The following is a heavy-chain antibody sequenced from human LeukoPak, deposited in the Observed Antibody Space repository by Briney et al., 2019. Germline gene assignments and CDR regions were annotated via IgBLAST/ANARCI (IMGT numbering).Heavy chain of an antibody. CDR2: IYNSGGT. D-gene: IGHD3-22*01. CDR3: ARNYYDTSDYYFGNFDY. V-gene: IGHV4-31*03. J-gene: IGHJ4*02. CDR1: SGSISSRGYY. Sequence: PSETLSLTCTVSSGSISSRGYYWNWIRQHPGKGLEWIGYIYNSGGTKYNPSLKSRVTISVDTSKNQFSLKLNSVTAADTAVYYCARNYYDTSDYYFGNFDYWGQGTLVTVPS.